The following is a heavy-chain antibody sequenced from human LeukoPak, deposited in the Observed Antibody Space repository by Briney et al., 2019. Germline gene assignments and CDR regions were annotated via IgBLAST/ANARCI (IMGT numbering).Heavy chain of an antibody. CDR1: GGSISSYY. D-gene: IGHD2-2*01. CDR2: IYYSGST. V-gene: IGHV4-59*12. CDR3: ARELWYCSSTSCLNWFDP. J-gene: IGHJ5*02. Sequence: PSETLSLTCTVSGGSISSYYWSWIRQPPGKGLEWIGYIYYSGSTNYNPSLKSRVTISVDTSKNQFSLKLGSVTAADTAVYYCARELWYCSSTSCLNWFDPWGQGTLVTVSS.